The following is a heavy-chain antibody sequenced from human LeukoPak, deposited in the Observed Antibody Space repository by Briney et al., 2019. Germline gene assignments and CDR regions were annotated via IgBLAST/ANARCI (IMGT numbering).Heavy chain of an antibody. CDR2: ISYSGTT. CDR1: SGSISNYY. Sequence: SETLSLTCTVSSGSISNYYWSWIRQSPGKGLEWLGSISYSGTTYYNPSLKSRVTISVDTSKNQFSLKLNSVTAADTAVFYCAANSADYNTLGSSYKVWGQGTLVTVSS. CDR3: AANSADYNTLGSSYKV. J-gene: IGHJ4*02. D-gene: IGHD3-10*01. V-gene: IGHV4-59*05.